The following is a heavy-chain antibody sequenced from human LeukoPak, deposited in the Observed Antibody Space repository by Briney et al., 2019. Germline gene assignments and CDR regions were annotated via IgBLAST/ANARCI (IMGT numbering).Heavy chain of an antibody. CDR3: AREAILEWLLSGWFDP. V-gene: IGHV4-59*11. CDR1: GGSISSHY. J-gene: IGHJ5*02. Sequence: SETLSLTCTVSGGSISSHYWSWIRQPPGKGLEWIGYIYYSGSTNYNPSLKSRVTISVDTSKNQFSLKLSSVTAADTAVYYCAREAILEWLLSGWFDPWGQGTLVTVSS. D-gene: IGHD3-3*01. CDR2: IYYSGST.